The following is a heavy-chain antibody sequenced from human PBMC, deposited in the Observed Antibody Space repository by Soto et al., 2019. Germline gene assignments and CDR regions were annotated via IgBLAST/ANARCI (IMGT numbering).Heavy chain of an antibody. V-gene: IGHV3-48*02. CDR3: ARGPLPHNNLFYYYYYGMDV. CDR2: ISSSSSTI. CDR1: GFTFSSYS. J-gene: IGHJ6*02. D-gene: IGHD1-20*01. Sequence: GGSLRLSCAASGFTFSSYSMNWVRQAPGKWLEWVSYISSSSSTIYYADSVKGRFTISRDNAKNSLYLQMNSLRDEDTSVYYCARGPLPHNNLFYYYYYGMDVWGQGXTVTV.